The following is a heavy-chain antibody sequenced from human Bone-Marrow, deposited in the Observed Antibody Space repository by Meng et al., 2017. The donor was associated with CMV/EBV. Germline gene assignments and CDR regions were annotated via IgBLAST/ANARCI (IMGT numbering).Heavy chain of an antibody. Sequence: SVKVSCKASGYTFTGYYMHWVRQAPGQGLEWMGGIIPIFGTANYAQKFQGRVTITTDESTSTAYMELSSLRSEDTAVYYCARGVKGYSSSWAPSESYYGMDVWGQGTTVTVSS. D-gene: IGHD6-13*01. V-gene: IGHV1-69*05. CDR2: IIPIFGTA. CDR3: ARGVKGYSSSWAPSESYYGMDV. J-gene: IGHJ6*02. CDR1: GYTFTGYY.